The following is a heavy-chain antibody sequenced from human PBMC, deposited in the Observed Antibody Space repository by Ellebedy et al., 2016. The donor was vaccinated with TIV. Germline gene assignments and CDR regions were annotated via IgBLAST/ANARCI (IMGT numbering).Heavy chain of an antibody. CDR3: ATLVRYTYGRRGMDV. Sequence: ASVKVSCKVSGYTLTELSMHWVRQAPGKGLEWMGGFDPEDGETIYAQKFQGRVTMTEDTSTDTAYIELSSLRSEDTAVYYCATLVRYTYGRRGMDVWGQGTTVTVSS. D-gene: IGHD5-18*01. J-gene: IGHJ6*02. CDR1: GYTLTELS. V-gene: IGHV1-24*01. CDR2: FDPEDGET.